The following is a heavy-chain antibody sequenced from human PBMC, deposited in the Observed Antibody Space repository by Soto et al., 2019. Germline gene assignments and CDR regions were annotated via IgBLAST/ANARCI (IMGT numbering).Heavy chain of an antibody. CDR2: ISSSGSTI. CDR1: GFTFSSYE. Sequence: PGGSLRLSCAASGFTFSSYEMNWVRRAPGKGLEWVSYISSSGSTIYYADSVKGRFTISRDNAKNSLYLQMNSPRAEDTAVYYCARDFSSSVAPAAFDIWGQGTMVTVSS. V-gene: IGHV3-48*03. D-gene: IGHD6-19*01. CDR3: ARDFSSSVAPAAFDI. J-gene: IGHJ3*02.